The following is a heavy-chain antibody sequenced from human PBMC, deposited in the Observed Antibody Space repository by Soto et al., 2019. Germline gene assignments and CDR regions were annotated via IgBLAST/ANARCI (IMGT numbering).Heavy chain of an antibody. CDR2: IWYDGSNK. CDR3: ARDRGYDILTGYYSPTDY. Sequence: PGGSLRLSCAASGFTFSSYGMHWVRQAPGKGLEWVAVIWYDGSNKYYADSVKGRFTISRDNSKNTLYLQMNSLRAEDTAVYYCARDRGYDILTGYYSPTDYWGQGTLVTVSS. J-gene: IGHJ4*02. D-gene: IGHD3-9*01. V-gene: IGHV3-33*01. CDR1: GFTFSSYG.